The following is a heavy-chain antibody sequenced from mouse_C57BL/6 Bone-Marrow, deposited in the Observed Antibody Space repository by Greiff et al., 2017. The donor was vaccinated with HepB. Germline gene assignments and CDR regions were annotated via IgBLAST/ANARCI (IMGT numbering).Heavy chain of an antibody. CDR3: ARKTENWYFDV. CDR2: IYPRSGNT. CDR1: GYTFTSYG. J-gene: IGHJ1*03. Sequence: VQLQQSGAELARPGASVKLSCKASGYTFTSYGIRRVKQRTGQGLEWIGEIYPRSGNTYYNEKLKGKATLTADKSSSTAYMELRSLTSEVSAVYFCARKTENWYFDVWGTGTTVTVSS. V-gene: IGHV1-81*01.